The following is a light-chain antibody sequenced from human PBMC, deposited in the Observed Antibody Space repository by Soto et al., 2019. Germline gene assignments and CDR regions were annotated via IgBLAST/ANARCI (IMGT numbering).Light chain of an antibody. CDR2: DAS. CDR3: QQRSNWLT. CDR1: QSVSSY. V-gene: IGKV3-11*01. Sequence: EIVLTQSPATLSLSPGERATLSCRASQSVSSYLAWYQQKPGQAPRLLIYDASNWATGIPARFSGSGSGTDFTLTISSLEPEDFPVYYCQQRSNWLTFGGGTKVEVK. J-gene: IGKJ4*01.